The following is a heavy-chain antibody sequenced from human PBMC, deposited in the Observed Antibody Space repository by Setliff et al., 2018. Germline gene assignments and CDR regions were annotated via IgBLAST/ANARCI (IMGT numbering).Heavy chain of an antibody. V-gene: IGHV4-59*03. CDR2: AFHTGKT. J-gene: IGHJ4*02. Sequence: KSSETLSLTCTVSGVSIRGFYWTWIRQSPKRGLEWLGYAFHTGKTDYNPSLMSRVIISIDMSRKQFPLKLSSVTAADTAMYFCARGGYNSRSGYSAYYYDYWGQGALVTVSS. D-gene: IGHD3-3*01. CDR1: GVSIRGFY. CDR3: ARGGYNSRSGYSAYYYDY.